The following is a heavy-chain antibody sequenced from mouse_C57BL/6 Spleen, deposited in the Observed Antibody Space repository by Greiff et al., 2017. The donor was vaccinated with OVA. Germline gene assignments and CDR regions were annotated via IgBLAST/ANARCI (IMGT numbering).Heavy chain of an antibody. J-gene: IGHJ4*01. CDR3: ARSPGLLREYYAMDY. Sequence: EVQLQQSGPELVKPGASVKIPCKASGYTFTDYNMDWVKQSHGKSLEWIGDINPNNGGTIYNQKFKGKATLTVDKSSSTAYMELRSLTSEDTAVYYCARSPGLLREYYAMDYWGQGTSVTVSS. CDR1: GYTFTDYN. V-gene: IGHV1-18*01. CDR2: INPNNGGT. D-gene: IGHD2-3*01.